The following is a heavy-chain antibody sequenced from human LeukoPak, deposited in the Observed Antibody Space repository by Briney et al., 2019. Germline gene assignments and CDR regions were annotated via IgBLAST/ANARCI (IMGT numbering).Heavy chain of an antibody. CDR1: GYTLTELS. CDR2: FDPEDGET. CDR3: ATDIAVADPSDY. J-gene: IGHJ4*02. D-gene: IGHD6-19*01. V-gene: IGHV1-24*01. Sequence: ASVKVSCKVSGYTLTELSMHWVRQAPGKGLEWMGGFDPEDGETIYAQKFQGRVTMTEDTSTDTAYMELSSLRSEDTAVYYCATDIAVADPSDYWGQGTLVTVSS.